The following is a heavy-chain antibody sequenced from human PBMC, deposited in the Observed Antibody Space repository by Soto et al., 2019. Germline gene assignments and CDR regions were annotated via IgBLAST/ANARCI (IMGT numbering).Heavy chain of an antibody. J-gene: IGHJ3*02. V-gene: IGHV3-23*01. D-gene: IGHD3-3*01. CDR1: GFTFSSYA. Sequence: GGSLRLSCAASGFTFSSYAMSWVRQAPGKGLEWVSAISGSGGSTYYADSVKGRFTISRDNSKNTLYLQMNSLRAEDTAVYYCANLPYYDFWSGPPGAFDIWGQGTMVTVSS. CDR3: ANLPYYDFWSGPPGAFDI. CDR2: ISGSGGST.